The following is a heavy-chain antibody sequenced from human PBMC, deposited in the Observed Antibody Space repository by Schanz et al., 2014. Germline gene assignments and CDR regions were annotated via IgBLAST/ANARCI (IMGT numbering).Heavy chain of an antibody. CDR3: VRDILHRVYDSGSP. V-gene: IGHV3-11*06. D-gene: IGHD3-10*01. Sequence: EQLVESGGGLVQPGGSLRLSCAASGFVFGDYYMTWIRQAPGKGLEWLSYISDSGTYTNYADSVKGRFTISRDNAKSSLYLQMNSLRAEDTAVYYCVRDILHRVYDSGSPWGQGTLVTVSS. CDR2: ISDSGTYT. CDR1: GFVFGDYY. J-gene: IGHJ5*02.